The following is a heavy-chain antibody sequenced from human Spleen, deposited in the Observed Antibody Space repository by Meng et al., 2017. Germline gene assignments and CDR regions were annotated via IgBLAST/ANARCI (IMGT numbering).Heavy chain of an antibody. J-gene: IGHJ4*02. CDR2: INSDDST. V-gene: IGHV3-53*05. CDR3: ARAPALLD. Sequence: GESLKISCAASELTVGNNYMSWVRQAPGKGLEWVSVINSDDSTYYADFVKGRFTISRDYSKKTLYLQMNGLRVEDTAVYYCARAPALLDWGQGTLVTVSS. D-gene: IGHD2-2*01. CDR1: ELTVGNNY.